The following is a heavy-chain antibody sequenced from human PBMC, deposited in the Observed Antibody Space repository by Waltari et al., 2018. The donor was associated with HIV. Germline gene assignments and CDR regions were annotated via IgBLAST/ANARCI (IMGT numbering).Heavy chain of an antibody. CDR1: GFTFSNYA. Sequence: QAQLMESGGGVVQPGRSLRLSCAASGFTFSNYAMHWVRQAPGNGLEWVAVISYDGSNKYYADSVKGRFTISRDSSKNTLYLQMNSLTAQDTAVYYCARTFIRATNGMDVWGQGTTVFVSS. J-gene: IGHJ6*02. CDR2: ISYDGSNK. CDR3: ARTFIRATNGMDV. V-gene: IGHV3-30*03.